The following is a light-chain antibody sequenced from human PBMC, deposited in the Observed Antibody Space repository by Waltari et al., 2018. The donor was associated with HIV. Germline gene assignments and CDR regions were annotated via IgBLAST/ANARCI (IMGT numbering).Light chain of an antibody. CDR2: SKN. CDR3: STWDASLNGWV. Sequence: QSVLTQPPSASGTPGQRVTISCSGSSSSIGNYTINWYRQLPGMAPKLLIYSKNPRPAGVPDRFSGAKSGTSASLAISGLQSEDEADYSCSTWDASLNGWVFGGGTKLTVL. CDR1: SSSIGNYT. V-gene: IGLV1-44*01. J-gene: IGLJ3*02.